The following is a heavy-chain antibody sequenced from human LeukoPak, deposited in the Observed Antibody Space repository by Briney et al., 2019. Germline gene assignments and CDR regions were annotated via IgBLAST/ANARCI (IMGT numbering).Heavy chain of an antibody. CDR3: ARRIAVAGDDFDY. V-gene: IGHV4-39*07. D-gene: IGHD6-19*01. CDR1: GGSISSNSYY. CDR2: IYYSGST. J-gene: IGHJ4*02. Sequence: SETLSLTCAVSGGSISSNSYYWGWIRQPPGKGLEWIGSIYYSGSTYYSPSLKSRVTISIDTSKNQFSLKLSSVTAADTAVYYCARRIAVAGDDFDYWGQGTLVTVSS.